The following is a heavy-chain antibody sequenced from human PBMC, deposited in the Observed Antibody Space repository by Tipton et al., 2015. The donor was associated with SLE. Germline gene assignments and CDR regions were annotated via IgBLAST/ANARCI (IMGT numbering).Heavy chain of an antibody. D-gene: IGHD4-11*01. CDR2: IYYSGST. Sequence: GLVKPSQTLSLTCTVSGGSISSDDYYWTWIRQHPGEALEWIGYIYYSGSTYYIPSLESRITLSVDTSKNQFSLKMSSVTAADTAVYYCARGLSNSKSSSDTFDNWGQGTMVTVSS. J-gene: IGHJ3*02. V-gene: IGHV4-31*03. CDR1: GGSISSDDYY. CDR3: ARGLSNSKSSSDTFDN.